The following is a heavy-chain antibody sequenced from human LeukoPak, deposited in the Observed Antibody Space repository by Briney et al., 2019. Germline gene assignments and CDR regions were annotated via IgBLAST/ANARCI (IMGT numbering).Heavy chain of an antibody. J-gene: IGHJ5*02. Sequence: GGSLRLSCAASGFTFSSYWMHWVRQAPGKGLVWVSRINTDGSSTSYADSVKGRFTISRDNAKNTLYLQMNSLRAEDTAVYYCARDLIVVVKSNWFDPWGQGTLVPVSS. CDR1: GFTFSSYW. CDR3: ARDLIVVVKSNWFDP. D-gene: IGHD3-22*01. V-gene: IGHV3-74*01. CDR2: INTDGSST.